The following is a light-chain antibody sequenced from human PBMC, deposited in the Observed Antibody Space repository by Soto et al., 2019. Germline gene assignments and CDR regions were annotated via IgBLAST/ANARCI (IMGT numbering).Light chain of an antibody. CDR2: DTS. CDR1: QSVAGY. J-gene: IGKJ2*01. Sequence: ELVLTQSPATLSLSPGERATLSCRASQSVAGYLAWYHQKPGQGPRLLIYDTSNRATGAPPRFSGSGSGTDFTLTISSLEPEDFAIYYCQHRSNWRMYTFGQGTKLEIK. CDR3: QHRSNWRMYT. V-gene: IGKV3-11*01.